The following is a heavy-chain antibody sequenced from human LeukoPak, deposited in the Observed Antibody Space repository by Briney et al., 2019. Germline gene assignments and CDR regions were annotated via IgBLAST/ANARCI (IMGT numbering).Heavy chain of an antibody. CDR3: ARDGRGGLISGAIGWFDP. D-gene: IGHD2-2*01. V-gene: IGHV3-30*04. Sequence: AGGSLRLSCAASGFTFSSSAMHWVRQAPGKGLEWVAVISHDGGNKYYADSVKGRFTISRDISKNTLYLQMNSLRAEDTSVYYCARDGRGGLISGAIGWFDPWGQGTLVTVSS. J-gene: IGHJ5*02. CDR1: GFTFSSSA. CDR2: ISHDGGNK.